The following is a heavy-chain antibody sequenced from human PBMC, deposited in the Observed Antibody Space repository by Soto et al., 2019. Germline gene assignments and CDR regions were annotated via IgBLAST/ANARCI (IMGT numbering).Heavy chain of an antibody. CDR1: CGSISSYY. D-gene: IGHD3-22*01. V-gene: IGHV4-59*01. CDR2: IYYSGST. J-gene: IGHJ4*02. CDR3: ARVANTYYYDSSGYHYGID. Sequence: PSETLSLTCTVSCGSISSYYWSWIRQPPGKGLEWIGYIYYSGSTNYNPSLKSRVTISVDTSKNQFSLKLSSVTAADTAVYYCARVANTYYYDSSGYHYGIDWGQGTLVTVSS.